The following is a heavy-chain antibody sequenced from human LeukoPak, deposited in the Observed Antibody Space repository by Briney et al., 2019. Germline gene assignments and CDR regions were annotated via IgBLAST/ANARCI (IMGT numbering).Heavy chain of an antibody. CDR1: GGSVSSGGFS. CDR3: ARVGYYDL. Sequence: PSETLSLTCAVSGGSVSSGGFSWSWIRQPPGKGLEWIGYMYHGGSTYYNPSLESRVTISVDRSKNQFSLKLSSVTAADTAVYYCARVGYYDLWGQGTLVTVSS. J-gene: IGHJ4*02. D-gene: IGHD3-22*01. V-gene: IGHV4-30-2*01. CDR2: MYHGGST.